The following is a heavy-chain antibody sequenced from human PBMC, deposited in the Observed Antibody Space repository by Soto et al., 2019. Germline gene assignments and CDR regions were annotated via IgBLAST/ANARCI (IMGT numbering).Heavy chain of an antibody. D-gene: IGHD3-3*01. J-gene: IGHJ4*02. Sequence: EVQLLESGGGLIQPGGSLRLSCAASGFTFSNYAMSWVRQAPGKGPEWVPGVSDSGTTTYYADSVKGRFTISRDNSKNTLYLQMNSLRPDDTALYYCAKTWSGAHFDYWGQGTLVTVSS. CDR2: VSDSGTTT. CDR3: AKTWSGAHFDY. CDR1: GFTFSNYA. V-gene: IGHV3-23*01.